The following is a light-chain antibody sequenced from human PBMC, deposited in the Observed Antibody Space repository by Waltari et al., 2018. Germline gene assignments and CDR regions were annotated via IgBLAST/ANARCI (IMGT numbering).Light chain of an antibody. CDR2: DVS. CDR3: SSYTSSSTLGYV. J-gene: IGLJ1*01. CDR1: SSDVGGYNY. V-gene: IGLV2-14*03. Sequence: QSALTQPASVSGSPGQPITISCTGTSSDVGGYNYVSWYQQHPGKAPKLIIYDVSNRSSGVSNRFSGSKSGNTASLTISGLQAEDEADYYCSSYTSSSTLGYVFGTGTKVTVL.